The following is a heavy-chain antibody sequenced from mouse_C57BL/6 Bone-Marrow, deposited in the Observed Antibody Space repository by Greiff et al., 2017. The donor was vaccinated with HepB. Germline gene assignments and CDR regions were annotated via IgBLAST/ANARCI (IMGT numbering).Heavy chain of an antibody. CDR2: IYPGSGST. Sequence: VQLVESGAELVKPGASVKLSCKASGYTFTEYSIHWVKQRPGQGLEWIGWIYPGSGSTKYNEKFKDKATLTVNKSSSTVYMELSRLASEDSAVYCCTRHEEPHIYFDVWGTGTTVTVSS. CDR3: TRHEEPHIYFDV. V-gene: IGHV1-62-2*01. J-gene: IGHJ1*03. CDR1: GYTFTEYS.